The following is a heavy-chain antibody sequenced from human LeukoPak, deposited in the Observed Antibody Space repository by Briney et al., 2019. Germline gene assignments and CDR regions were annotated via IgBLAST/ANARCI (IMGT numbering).Heavy chain of an antibody. CDR2: IRGDGVST. CDR1: GFTVSNNA. Sequence: GGSLRLSCVASGFTVSNNALTWFRQAPGKGLEWVSDIRGDGVSTFYADSVKGRFSISRDNAKNSLYLQMNSLRAEDTAVYYCAKDRGSPGFYYYYYYMDVWGKGTTVTVSS. V-gene: IGHV3-23*01. D-gene: IGHD3-10*01. J-gene: IGHJ6*03. CDR3: AKDRGSPGFYYYYYYMDV.